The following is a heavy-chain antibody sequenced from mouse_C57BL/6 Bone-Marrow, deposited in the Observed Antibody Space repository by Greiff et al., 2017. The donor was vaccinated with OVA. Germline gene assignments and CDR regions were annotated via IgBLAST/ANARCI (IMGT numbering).Heavy chain of an antibody. CDR1: GFSLSTSGMG. Sequence: QVTLKVSGPGILQSSQTLSLSCSFSGFSLSTSGMGVIWNRQPSGLGLEWLARIYWDDDKRYNPSLKSRLTLSKNTTSNQVFHKITSVDTADATTYYCARAHDDDDEGFAYWGQGTAVTVSA. V-gene: IGHV8-12*01. D-gene: IGHD2-4*01. CDR3: ARAHDDDDEGFAY. CDR2: IYWDDDK. J-gene: IGHJ3*01.